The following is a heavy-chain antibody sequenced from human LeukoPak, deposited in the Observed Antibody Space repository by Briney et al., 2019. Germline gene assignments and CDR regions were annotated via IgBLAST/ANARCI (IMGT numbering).Heavy chain of an antibody. V-gene: IGHV1-8*01. J-gene: IGHJ4*02. Sequence: GASVKVSCKASGYTFTSYDINWVRQATGQGLEWMGWMNPNSGNTGYAQKFQGRVTMTRNTSISTAYMELSGLRSEDTAVYYCARVYYGSGSAGDYWGQGTLVTVSS. CDR3: ARVYYGSGSAGDY. CDR1: GYTFTSYD. D-gene: IGHD3-10*01. CDR2: MNPNSGNT.